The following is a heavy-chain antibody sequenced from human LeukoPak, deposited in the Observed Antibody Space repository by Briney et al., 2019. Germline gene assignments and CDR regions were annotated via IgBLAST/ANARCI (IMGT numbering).Heavy chain of an antibody. J-gene: IGHJ6*04. CDR3: ARDNTYGSGSYSPYYYGMDV. V-gene: IGHV3-21*01. Sequence: GGSLRLSCAASGFTFSSYSMNWVRQAPGKGLECVSSISSSSSYIYYADSVKGRFTISRDNAKNSLYLQMNSLRAEDTAVYYCARDNTYGSGSYSPYYYGMDVWGKGTTVTVSS. CDR1: GFTFSSYS. CDR2: ISSSSSYI. D-gene: IGHD3-10*01.